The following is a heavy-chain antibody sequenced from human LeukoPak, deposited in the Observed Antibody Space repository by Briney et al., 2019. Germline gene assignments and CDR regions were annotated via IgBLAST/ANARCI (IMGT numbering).Heavy chain of an antibody. J-gene: IGHJ3*02. Sequence: ASVKVSCKASGYTFTSYGISWVRQAPGQGLEWMGWISAYNGNTNYAQKLQGRVTMTTDTSTSTAYMELRSLRSDDTAVYYCARDEPYYYGSSRPAFDIWGQGTMVTVSS. D-gene: IGHD3-10*01. CDR2: ISAYNGNT. CDR1: GYTFTSYG. CDR3: ARDEPYYYGSSRPAFDI. V-gene: IGHV1-18*01.